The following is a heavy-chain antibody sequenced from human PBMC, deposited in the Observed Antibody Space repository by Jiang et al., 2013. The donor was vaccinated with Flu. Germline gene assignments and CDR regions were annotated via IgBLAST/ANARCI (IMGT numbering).Heavy chain of an antibody. Sequence: GSGLVKPSETLSLTCTVSGGSISNYYWTWIRQPPGKGLEWIGYIYYSGGTYYNPSLKSRVTISEDMSTNQFSLRLSSVTAADTAVYYCARQVGVTQGDYFDYWGQGTLVAVSS. D-gene: IGHD1-26*01. CDR3: ARQVGVTQGDYFDY. CDR2: IYYSGGT. J-gene: IGHJ4*02. V-gene: IGHV4-59*01. CDR1: GGSISNYY.